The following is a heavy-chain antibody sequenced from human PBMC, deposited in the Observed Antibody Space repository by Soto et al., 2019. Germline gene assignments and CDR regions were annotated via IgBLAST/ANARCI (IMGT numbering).Heavy chain of an antibody. Sequence: SETLSLTCTVSGGSISSSSYYWGWIRQPPGKGLEWIGSIYYSGSTYYNPSLKSRVTISVDTSKNQFSLKLSSVTAADTAVYYCARQGRIAARVFDYWGQGTLVTVSS. J-gene: IGHJ4*02. CDR3: ARQGRIAARVFDY. D-gene: IGHD6-6*01. V-gene: IGHV4-39*01. CDR1: GGSISSSSYY. CDR2: IYYSGST.